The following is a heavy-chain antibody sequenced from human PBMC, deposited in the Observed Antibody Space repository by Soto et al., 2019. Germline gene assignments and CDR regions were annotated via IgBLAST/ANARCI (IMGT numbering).Heavy chain of an antibody. V-gene: IGHV3-23*01. Sequence: GGSLRLSCVASGFTFSSYSMSWFRQAPGKGLEWVSGFRAGGDDGTTYYADSVKGRFTISRDNSKNTLFLQMNSLRAEDTAIYYCAKKVNSGSGSQYFDYFGQGTLVTVS. J-gene: IGHJ4*02. CDR3: AKKVNSGSGSQYFDY. CDR1: GFTFSSYS. D-gene: IGHD3-10*01. CDR2: FRAGGDDGTT.